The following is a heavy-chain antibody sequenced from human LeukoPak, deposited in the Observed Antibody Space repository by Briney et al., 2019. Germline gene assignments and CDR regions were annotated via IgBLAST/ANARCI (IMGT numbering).Heavy chain of an antibody. CDR1: GFTFSSYS. Sequence: GGSLRLSCAASGFTFSSYSMNWVRQAPGEGLEWVSSISSSSYIYYADSVKGRFTISRDNAKNSLYLQMNSLRAEDTAVDYCASLYSYEFSTGYYYGLDVRGQGTTVTVSS. CDR3: ASLYSYEFSTGYYYGLDV. V-gene: IGHV3-21*01. CDR2: ISSSSYI. D-gene: IGHD5-18*01. J-gene: IGHJ6*02.